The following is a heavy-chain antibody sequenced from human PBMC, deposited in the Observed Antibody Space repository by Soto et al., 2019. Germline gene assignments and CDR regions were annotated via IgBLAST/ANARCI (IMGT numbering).Heavy chain of an antibody. CDR2: INPNSGGT. Sequence: ASVKVSCKASGYTFTGYYMHWVRQAPGQGLERMGWINPNSGGTNYAQKFQGWVTMTRDTSISTAYMELSRLRSDDTAVYYCARGPGTILAGMDVSCQGTTLSVFS. V-gene: IGHV1-2*04. J-gene: IGHJ6*02. CDR1: GYTFTGYY. CDR3: ARGPGTILAGMDV. D-gene: IGHD1-7*01.